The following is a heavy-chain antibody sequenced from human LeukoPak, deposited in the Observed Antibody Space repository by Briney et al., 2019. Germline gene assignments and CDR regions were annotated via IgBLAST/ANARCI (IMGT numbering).Heavy chain of an antibody. CDR3: AKQDIRSSAWYD. Sequence: GGSLRLSCAASGFTFSGYSMNWVRQAPGKGLEWVSSISSSSSYIYYADSVRGRFTISRDNARNSLYLQMNSLRAEDTAVYYCAKQDIRSSAWYDWGQGTLVTVSS. J-gene: IGHJ4*02. CDR2: ISSSSSYI. CDR1: GFTFSGYS. V-gene: IGHV3-21*01. D-gene: IGHD6-19*01.